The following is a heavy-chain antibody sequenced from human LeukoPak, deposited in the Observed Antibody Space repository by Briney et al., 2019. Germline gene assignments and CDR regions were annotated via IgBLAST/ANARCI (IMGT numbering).Heavy chain of an antibody. CDR1: GYSISSDNY. V-gene: IGHV4-38-2*01. D-gene: IGHD3-22*01. J-gene: IGHJ4*02. CDR2: IYHSGST. CDR3: ARAPRDSSSSNYMRRFDY. Sequence: PSETLSLTCAVSGYSISSDNYWVWIRQPPGQGLEWTGGIYHSGSTYYNPSLKSRVTLSVDTSKNQFSLKLSSVTAADTAVYYCARAPRDSSSSNYMRRFDYWGQGTLVTVSS.